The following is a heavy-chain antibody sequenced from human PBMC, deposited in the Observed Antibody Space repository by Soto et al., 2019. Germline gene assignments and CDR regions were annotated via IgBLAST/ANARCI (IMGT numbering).Heavy chain of an antibody. CDR3: ATWLEREHAYDV. V-gene: IGHV3-53*01. CDR1: GLTISGKKY. Sequence: DVQLVESGGSLIQPGESLRLSCAAFGLTISGKKYVAWVRQAPGKGLEWVSALYDVDGSFYADSVKGRFTTSSDSSKTTVYLQMNDLRPDDTAVYYCATWLEREHAYDVWGQGTTVTVSS. CDR2: LYDVDGS. J-gene: IGHJ3*01. D-gene: IGHD1-1*01.